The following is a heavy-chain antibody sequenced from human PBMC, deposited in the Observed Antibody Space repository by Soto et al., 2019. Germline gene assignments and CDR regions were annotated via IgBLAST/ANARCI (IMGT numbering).Heavy chain of an antibody. Sequence: QVQLQQWGAGLLKPSETLSLTCAVYGGSFSGYYWSWIRQPPGKGLEWIGEINHSGSTNYNPSLKSRVTISVDTSKNQFSLKLSSVTAADTAVYYCASSNEQAAGTSYWGQGTLVTVSS. CDR3: ASSNEQAAGTSY. J-gene: IGHJ4*02. D-gene: IGHD6-13*01. CDR2: INHSGST. V-gene: IGHV4-34*01. CDR1: GGSFSGYY.